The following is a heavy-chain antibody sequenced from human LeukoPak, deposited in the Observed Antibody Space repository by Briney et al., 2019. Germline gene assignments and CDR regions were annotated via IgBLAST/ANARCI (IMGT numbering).Heavy chain of an antibody. D-gene: IGHD1-26*01. CDR3: ARETVSGSYNY. J-gene: IGHJ4*02. CDR1: GGSISSYY. CDR2: IYYSGST. V-gene: IGHV4-59*01. Sequence: SETLSLTCTVSGGSISSYYWSWIRQPPGKGLEWIGYIYYSGSTNYNPSLKSRVTISVDTSKNQFSLKLSSVTAADTAVYYCARETVSGSYNYWGQGTLVTVSS.